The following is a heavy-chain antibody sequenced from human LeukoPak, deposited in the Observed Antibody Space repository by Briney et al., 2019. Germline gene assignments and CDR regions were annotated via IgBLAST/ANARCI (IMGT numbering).Heavy chain of an antibody. J-gene: IGHJ4*02. CDR1: GGSFSGYY. Sequence: SETLSLTCAVYGGSFSGYYWSWIRQPPGKGLEWIGEINHSGSTNYNPSLKSRVTISVDTSKNQFSLKLSSVTAADTAVYYCARGLSSPDIVVVPAAIPFDYRGQGTLVTVSS. CDR2: INHSGST. V-gene: IGHV4-34*01. D-gene: IGHD2-2*02. CDR3: ARGLSSPDIVVVPAAIPFDY.